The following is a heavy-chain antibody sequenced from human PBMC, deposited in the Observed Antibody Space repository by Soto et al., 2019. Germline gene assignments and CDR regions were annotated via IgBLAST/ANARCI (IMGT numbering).Heavy chain of an antibody. CDR3: ARGGITGTLRLNYYYYYGMDV. CDR1: GFTVSSNY. CDR2: IYSGGST. V-gene: IGHV3-53*01. J-gene: IGHJ6*02. D-gene: IGHD1-7*01. Sequence: GGSLRLSCAASGFTVSSNYMSWVRQAPGKGLEWVSVIYSGGSTYYADSVKGRFTISRDNSKNTLYLQMNSLRAEDTAVYYCARGGITGTLRLNYYYYYGMDVWAQGTTVTVSS.